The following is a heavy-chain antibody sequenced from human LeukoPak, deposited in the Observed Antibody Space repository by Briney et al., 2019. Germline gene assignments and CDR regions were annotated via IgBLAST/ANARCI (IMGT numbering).Heavy chain of an antibody. Sequence: PGGSLRLSCAASGCTFSSYWMSWVRQAPGKGLEWVANIKQDGSEKYYVDSVKGRFTISRDNAKNSLYLQMDSLRAEDTAVYYCARVGNSGYSLFHYYYYMDVWGKGTPVTVSS. V-gene: IGHV3-7*01. J-gene: IGHJ6*03. CDR3: ARVGNSGYSLFHYYYYMDV. CDR1: GCTFSSYW. CDR2: IKQDGSEK. D-gene: IGHD3-22*01.